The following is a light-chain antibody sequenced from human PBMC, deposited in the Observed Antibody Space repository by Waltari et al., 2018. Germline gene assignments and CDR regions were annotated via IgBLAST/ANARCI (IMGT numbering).Light chain of an antibody. J-gene: IGKJ4*01. CDR1: QTVRTTY. V-gene: IGKV3-20*01. CDR2: GAS. CDR3: QQYDISPLT. Sequence: EIVLTQSPGTLSLSPGERATLSCRASQTVRTTYLAWYQQKPGQAPTLLIYGASSRATGIPDRFSGSGSGTDFSLTISSLEPEDFAVYYFQQYDISPLTFGGGTKVETK.